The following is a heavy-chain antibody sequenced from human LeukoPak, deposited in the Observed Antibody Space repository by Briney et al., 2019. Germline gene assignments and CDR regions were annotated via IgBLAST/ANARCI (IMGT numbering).Heavy chain of an antibody. D-gene: IGHD2-8*01. J-gene: IGHJ6*02. CDR1: GFIFNTYW. V-gene: IGHV3-30*03. CDR2: ISYDGSNK. Sequence: PGGSLRLSCAASGFIFNTYWMTWVRQTPGKGLEWVAVISYDGSNKYYADSVKGRFTISRDNSKNTLYLQMNSLRAEDTAVYYCARESYYCTNGVCYLDYYGMDVWGQGTTVTVSS. CDR3: ARESYYCTNGVCYLDYYGMDV.